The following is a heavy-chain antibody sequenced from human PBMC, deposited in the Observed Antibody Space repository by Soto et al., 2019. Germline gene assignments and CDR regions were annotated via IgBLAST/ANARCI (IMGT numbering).Heavy chain of an antibody. CDR2: ISYNESKI. D-gene: IGHD1-26*01. Sequence: GGSLRLSCATSGFNFSHYAMHLVRQAPGKGLNWVAVISYNESKIYYADSVKGRFTLSRDNAKNTVFLQMSSLRAEDTAVYYCTRGRENYSYFDYWGQGIVVTVSS. CDR1: GFNFSHYA. J-gene: IGHJ4*02. V-gene: IGHV3-30-3*01. CDR3: TRGRENYSYFDY.